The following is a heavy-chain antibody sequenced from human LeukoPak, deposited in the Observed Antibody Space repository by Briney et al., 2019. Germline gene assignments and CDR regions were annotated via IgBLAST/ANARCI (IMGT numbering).Heavy chain of an antibody. J-gene: IGHJ4*02. Sequence: GGSLRLSCAASGFTFSSYAMTWVRQAPGKGLELVSTISASGSSTYYADSVKGHFTISRDNSKNTLYLQMNSLRVEDAAVYYCAGSRGANYPFDYWGQGTLVTVSS. CDR3: AGSRGANYPFDY. CDR1: GFTFSSYA. V-gene: IGHV3-23*01. D-gene: IGHD4/OR15-4a*01. CDR2: ISASGSST.